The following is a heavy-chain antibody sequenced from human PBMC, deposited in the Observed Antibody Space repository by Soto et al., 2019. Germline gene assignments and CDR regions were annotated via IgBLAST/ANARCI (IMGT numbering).Heavy chain of an antibody. Sequence: PGGSLRLSCAASGFTFSDYSMNWVRQAPGKGLEWVSSISPSGTYMFYADSVKGRFTISRDNAKNSLYLQMNSLRADDTALYYCARTEYCGGDCPNWFDPWGQGTLVTVSS. V-gene: IGHV3-21*01. J-gene: IGHJ5*02. D-gene: IGHD2-21*02. CDR2: ISPSGTYM. CDR1: GFTFSDYS. CDR3: ARTEYCGGDCPNWFDP.